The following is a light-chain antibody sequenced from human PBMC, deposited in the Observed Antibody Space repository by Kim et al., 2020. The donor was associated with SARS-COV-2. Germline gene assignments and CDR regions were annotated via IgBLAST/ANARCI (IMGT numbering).Light chain of an antibody. J-gene: IGKJ4*01. CDR1: QSVRST. V-gene: IGKV3-15*01. CDR2: GAS. Sequence: SVSPETRPPLSCRASQSVRSTLAWYQQKPGQAPRLLFYGASTRATGIPARFSGSGSGTEFTLTISSLQSEDFAVYYCQQYNNWPLTFGGGTKVEI. CDR3: QQYNNWPLT.